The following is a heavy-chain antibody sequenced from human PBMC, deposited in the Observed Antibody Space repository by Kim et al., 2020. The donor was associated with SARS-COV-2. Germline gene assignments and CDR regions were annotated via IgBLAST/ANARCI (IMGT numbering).Heavy chain of an antibody. CDR1: GGTFSSYA. D-gene: IGHD2-15*01. J-gene: IGHJ6*02. CDR2: IIPIFGTA. Sequence: SVKVSCKASGGTFSSYAISWVRQAPGQGLEWMGGIIPIFGTANYAQKFQGRVTITADESTSTAYMELSSLRSEDTAVYYCARIYLGYCSGGSCPYYYYGMDVWGQGTTVTVSS. V-gene: IGHV1-69*13. CDR3: ARIYLGYCSGGSCPYYYYGMDV.